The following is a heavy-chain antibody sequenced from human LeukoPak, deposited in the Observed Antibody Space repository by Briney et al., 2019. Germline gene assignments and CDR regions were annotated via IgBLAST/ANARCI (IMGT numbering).Heavy chain of an antibody. Sequence: GRSLRLSCAASGFTFSSYAMHWVRQAPGKGLEWVAVISYDGSSKYYADSVKGRFTISRDNSKNTLYLQMNSLRAEDTAVYYCARASGSYLSYNWFDPWGQGTLVTVSS. D-gene: IGHD1-26*01. CDR1: GFTFSSYA. J-gene: IGHJ5*02. V-gene: IGHV3-30-3*01. CDR3: ARASGSYLSYNWFDP. CDR2: ISYDGSSK.